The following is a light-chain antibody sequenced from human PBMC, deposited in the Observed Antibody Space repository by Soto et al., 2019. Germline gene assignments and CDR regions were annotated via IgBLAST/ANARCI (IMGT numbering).Light chain of an antibody. CDR1: QSISSY. Sequence: DLPMTQSPSSLSASVGDRVTITCRASQSISSYLNWYQQKPGKAPKLLIYAASSLQSGVPSRFSGSGSGTDFTLTISSLQPEDFATYYCQHSYSTPLGYTFGQGTKLEIK. CDR2: AAS. J-gene: IGKJ2*01. V-gene: IGKV1-39*01. CDR3: QHSYSTPLGYT.